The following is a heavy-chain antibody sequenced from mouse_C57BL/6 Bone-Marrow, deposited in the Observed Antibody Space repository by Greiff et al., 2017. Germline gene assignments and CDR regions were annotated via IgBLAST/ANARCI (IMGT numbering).Heavy chain of an antibody. CDR2: INPNNGGT. V-gene: IGHV1-18*01. D-gene: IGHD1-1*01. CDR1: GYTFTDYN. J-gene: IGHJ2*01. Sequence: EVKLVESGPELVKPGASVKIPCKASGYTFTDYNMDWVKQSPGKSLEWIGDINPNNGGTIYNQKFKGKATLTVDKSSSTAYMELRSLTSEDTAVYYCALIYYYEYFDYWGQGTTLTVSS. CDR3: ALIYYYEYFDY.